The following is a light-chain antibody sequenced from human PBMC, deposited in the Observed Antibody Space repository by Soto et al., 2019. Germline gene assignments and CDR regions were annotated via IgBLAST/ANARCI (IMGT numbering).Light chain of an antibody. CDR1: QSVGTN. CDR3: QQYENWPPRWT. Sequence: DMMVTQSTGTLSLYPGDRAPLSCRASQSVGTNLAWYQQKPGQAPRLLILGASTRASGIPAKFSGSGSGTEFTLSIGSLQSEDFAIYYCQQYENWPPRWTLGQGTKVDIK. CDR2: GAS. V-gene: IGKV3-15*01. J-gene: IGKJ1*01.